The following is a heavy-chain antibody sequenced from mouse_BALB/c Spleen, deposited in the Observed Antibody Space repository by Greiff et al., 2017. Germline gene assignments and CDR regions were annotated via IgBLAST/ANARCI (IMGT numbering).Heavy chain of an antibody. CDR1: GFDFSRYW. V-gene: IGHV4-2*02. CDR3: ARQDYDEAWFAY. Sequence: EVQLVESGGGLVQPGGSLNLSCAASGFDFSRYWMSWARQAPGKGQEWIGEINPGSSTINYTPSLKDKFIISRDNAKNTLYLQMSKVRSEDTALYYCARQDYDEAWFAYWGQGTLVTVSA. D-gene: IGHD2-4*01. CDR2: INPGSSTI. J-gene: IGHJ3*01.